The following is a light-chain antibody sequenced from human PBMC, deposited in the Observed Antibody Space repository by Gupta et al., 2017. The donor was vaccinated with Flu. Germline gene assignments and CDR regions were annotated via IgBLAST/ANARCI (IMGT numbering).Light chain of an antibody. CDR1: QSMSHF. J-gene: IGKJ2*01. Sequence: GDRVTITCRASQSMSHFLNWYQQKPGTAPKLLIYDASSLQSGIPSRFSGSGSETDFTLTISSLQPEDFATYYCQQSYTAPYTFGQGTKVEIK. V-gene: IGKV1-39*01. CDR3: QQSYTAPYT. CDR2: DAS.